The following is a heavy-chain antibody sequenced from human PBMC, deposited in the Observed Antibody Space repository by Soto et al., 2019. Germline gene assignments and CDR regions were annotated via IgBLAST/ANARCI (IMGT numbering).Heavy chain of an antibody. CDR3: ARDFSGTSDY. Sequence: PAETLSLTCAVSGGCITSGPYYWGWIRQPTGKGLQWVGCIYCNGKNNYNPSLRRLVTMSVNTSKHLFSLKMNFVAVANTAVFYCARDFSGTSDYWGQGTLVTVSS. J-gene: IGHJ4*02. CDR1: GGCITSGPYY. CDR2: IYCNGKN. V-gene: IGHV4-61*01. D-gene: IGHD1-26*01.